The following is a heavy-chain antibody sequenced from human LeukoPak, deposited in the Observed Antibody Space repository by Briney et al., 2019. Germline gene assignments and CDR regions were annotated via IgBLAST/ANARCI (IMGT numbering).Heavy chain of an antibody. CDR2: IYSGGST. D-gene: IGHD5-18*01. V-gene: IGHV3-53*01. CDR1: GFTVSSNY. Sequence: GGSLRLSCAASGFTVSSNYMSWVRQAPGKGLEWVSIIYSGGSTYYADSVKGRFTVSRDNSKNTLYLQMNSLRAEDTPVYYCARDRDDTAMDYWGQGTLVTVSS. CDR3: ARDRDDTAMDY. J-gene: IGHJ4*02.